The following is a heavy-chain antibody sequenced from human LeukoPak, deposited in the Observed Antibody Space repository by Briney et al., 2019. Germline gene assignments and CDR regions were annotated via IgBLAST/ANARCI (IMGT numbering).Heavy chain of an antibody. D-gene: IGHD2/OR15-2a*01. V-gene: IGHV1-46*04. CDR2: NNPTGDRT. CDR1: GYMFTNNW. J-gene: IGHJ5*02. CDR3: ARDHSNTRTWWFDP. Sequence: ASVKVSCKASGYMFTNNWIHWVRQAPGQGLEWMGVNNPTGDRTFYAQKLQDRVTLTTDMSATSIYIELSSLRTEDTAVYCCARDHSNTRTWWFDPWGEGTLVIVSS.